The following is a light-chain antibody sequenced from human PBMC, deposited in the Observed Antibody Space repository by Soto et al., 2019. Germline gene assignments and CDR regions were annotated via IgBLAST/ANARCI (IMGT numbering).Light chain of an antibody. V-gene: IGKV3-20*01. Sequence: EIVLTQSPGTLSSSPGERATLSCRASQSVTSNYLAWYQQKLGQAPRLLICGASSRATGIPDRFSGSGSGTDCTLTISRLEPEDFAVYYCHQYGSSPRTFGQGTKVEIK. CDR1: QSVTSNY. CDR2: GAS. J-gene: IGKJ1*01. CDR3: HQYGSSPRT.